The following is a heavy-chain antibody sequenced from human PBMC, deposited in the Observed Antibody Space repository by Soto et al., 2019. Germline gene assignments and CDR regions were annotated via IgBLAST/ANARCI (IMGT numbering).Heavy chain of an antibody. D-gene: IGHD4-17*01. CDR1: GYTFTSYG. Sequence: ASVKVSCKASGYTFTSYGISWLLQAPGQGLEWMGWISAYNGNTNYAQKLQGRVTMTTDTSTSTAYMELRSLRSDDTAVYYCARDRTVTTPGLRAFDIWGQGTMVTVSS. CDR2: ISAYNGNT. CDR3: ARDRTVTTPGLRAFDI. J-gene: IGHJ3*02. V-gene: IGHV1-18*01.